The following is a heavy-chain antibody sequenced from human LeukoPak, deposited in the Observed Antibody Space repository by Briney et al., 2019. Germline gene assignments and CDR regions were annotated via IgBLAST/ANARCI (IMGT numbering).Heavy chain of an antibody. D-gene: IGHD3-22*01. V-gene: IGHV4-39*01. CDR2: IYYSGST. CDR3: ARHWGPTYYYDSSGYYPY. J-gene: IGHJ4*02. CDR1: GGSISSNSYY. Sequence: SETLSLTCTVSGGSISSNSYYWGWIRPPPGKGLERIGSIYYSGSTYYNPSLKSRVTISVDTSKNQFSLKLSSVTAADTAVYYCARHWGPTYYYDSSGYYPYWGQGTLVTVSS.